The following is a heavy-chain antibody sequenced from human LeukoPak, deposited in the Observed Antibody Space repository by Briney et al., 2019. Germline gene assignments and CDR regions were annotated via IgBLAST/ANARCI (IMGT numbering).Heavy chain of an antibody. CDR2: ISYDGSNK. CDR3: ARPPRNKFAGYYYYYMDV. D-gene: IGHD1/OR15-1a*01. Sequence: GGSLRLSCAASGFTFSSYAMHWVRQAPGKGLEWVAVISYDGSNKYYADSVKGRFTISRDNSKNTLYLQMNSLRAEDTAVYYCARPPRNKFAGYYYYYMDVWGKGTTVTVSS. V-gene: IGHV3-30-3*01. J-gene: IGHJ6*03. CDR1: GFTFSSYA.